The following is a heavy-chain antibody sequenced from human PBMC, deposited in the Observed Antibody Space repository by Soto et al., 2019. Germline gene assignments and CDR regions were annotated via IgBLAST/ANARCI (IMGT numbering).Heavy chain of an antibody. J-gene: IGHJ3*02. CDR2: IYHSGST. D-gene: IGHD3-22*01. CDR3: ARMNYYDSLDAVDI. V-gene: IGHV4-30-2*01. CDR1: GGSISNGGYS. Sequence: QLQLQESGSGLVKSSQTLSLTCAVSGGSISNGGYSWSWIRQPPGKGLEWIGYIYHSGSTHYNPSLKSRVTISVDRSRNPFSLKLSPVTAADTAVYYCARMNYYDSLDAVDIWGQGTMVTVSS.